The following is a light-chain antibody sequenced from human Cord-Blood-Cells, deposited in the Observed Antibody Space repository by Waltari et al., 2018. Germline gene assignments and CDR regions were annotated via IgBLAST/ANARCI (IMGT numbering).Light chain of an antibody. CDR1: SSNIGHNA. CDR2: YDD. J-gene: IGLJ2*01. V-gene: IGLV1-36*01. CDR3: AAWDDSLNGVV. Sequence: QSVLTQQPSVSEAPRQRVTISCSRSSSNIGHNAVNWYQQLPGKAPKLLIYYDDLLPSGVSDRFSGSKSGTSASLAISGLQSEDEADYYCAAWDDSLNGVVFGGGTKLTVL.